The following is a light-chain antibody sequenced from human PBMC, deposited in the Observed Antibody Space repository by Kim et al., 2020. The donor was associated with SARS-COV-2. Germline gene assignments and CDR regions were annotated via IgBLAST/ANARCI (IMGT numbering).Light chain of an antibody. CDR2: GKY. CDR1: SLRNYY. Sequence: SSELTQDPAVSVALGHTVRLTCQGDSLRNYYATWYQQRPGQAPTLVLYGKYDRPSGVPDRFSGSASGNTASLTITGAQAEDEGDYYCSSRDSSGDRVVFG. J-gene: IGLJ2*01. V-gene: IGLV3-19*01. CDR3: SSRDSSGDRVV.